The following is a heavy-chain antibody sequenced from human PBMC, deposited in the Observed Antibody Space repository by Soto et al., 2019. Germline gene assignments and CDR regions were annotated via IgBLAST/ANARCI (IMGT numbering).Heavy chain of an antibody. CDR1: GYTFTSYY. J-gene: IGHJ6*02. CDR2: INPSGGST. Sequence: ASVKVSCKASGYTFTSYYMHCVRQAPGQGLEWMGIINPSGGSTSYAQKFQGRVTMTRDTSTSTVYMELSSLRSEDTAVYYCARDLGGVGPRPGYDFWSDYWGDYYYYGMDVWG. CDR3: ARDLGGVGPRPGYDFWSDYWGDYYYYGMDV. V-gene: IGHV1-46*01. D-gene: IGHD3-3*01.